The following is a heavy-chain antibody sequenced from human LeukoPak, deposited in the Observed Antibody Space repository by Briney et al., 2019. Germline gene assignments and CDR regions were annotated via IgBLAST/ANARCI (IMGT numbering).Heavy chain of an antibody. Sequence: GGSLRLSCAAAGFTFGSCAMRWVRQAPGKGLEWVALIWYDGSNKYYADSVRGRFTISRDNSKNTLYLQMTSLRAEDTAVYYCAGGSGDYSPDYWGQGTLVTVSS. CDR2: IWYDGSNK. V-gene: IGHV3-33*01. CDR1: GFTFGSCA. J-gene: IGHJ4*02. CDR3: AGGSGDYSPDY. D-gene: IGHD4-17*01.